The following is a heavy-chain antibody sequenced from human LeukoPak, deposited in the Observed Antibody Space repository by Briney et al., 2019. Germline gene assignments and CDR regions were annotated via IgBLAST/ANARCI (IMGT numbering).Heavy chain of an antibody. J-gene: IGHJ3*02. CDR2: IYYNGST. V-gene: IGHV4-59*12. CDR1: GGSISSYY. CDR3: ARESLIFDAFDI. Sequence: PSETLSLTCTVSGGSISSYYWSWIRQPPGKGLEWIGYIYYNGSTNYNPSLKSRVTISVDTSKNQFSLKLSSVTAADTAVYYCARESLIFDAFDIWGQGTMVTVSS. D-gene: IGHD2-21*02.